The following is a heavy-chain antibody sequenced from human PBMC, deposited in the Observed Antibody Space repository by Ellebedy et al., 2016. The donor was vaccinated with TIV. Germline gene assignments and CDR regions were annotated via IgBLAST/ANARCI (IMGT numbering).Heavy chain of an antibody. V-gene: IGHV4-34*01. D-gene: IGHD2-2*02. J-gene: IGHJ6*02. Sequence: SETLSLTCAVYGGSFSGYYWSWIRQPPGKGLEWIGEINHSGSTNYNPSLKSRVTISVDTSKNQFSLKLSSVTAADTAVYYCANAGGYCSSTSCYNVFGMDVWGQGTTVTVSS. CDR1: GGSFSGYY. CDR2: INHSGST. CDR3: ANAGGYCSSTSCYNVFGMDV.